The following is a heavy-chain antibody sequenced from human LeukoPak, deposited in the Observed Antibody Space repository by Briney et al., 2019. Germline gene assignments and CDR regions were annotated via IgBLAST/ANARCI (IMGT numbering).Heavy chain of an antibody. CDR3: AKDGLYYYDSSGYYPHPY. CDR2: IKTDGRDT. V-gene: IGHV3-74*01. D-gene: IGHD3-22*01. Sequence: GGSLRLSCAASGFTFSDYWMHWVRQAPGKGLVWVSRIKTDGRDTNYADSVKGRFTISRDNAKNTLYLQMNSLRAEDTAVYYCAKDGLYYYDSSGYYPHPYWGQGTLVTVSS. J-gene: IGHJ4*02. CDR1: GFTFSDYW.